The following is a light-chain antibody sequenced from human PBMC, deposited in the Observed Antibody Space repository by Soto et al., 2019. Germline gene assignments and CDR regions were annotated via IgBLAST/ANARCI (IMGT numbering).Light chain of an antibody. Sequence: QSALTQPASVSGSPGQSITISCTGTSSDVGDYNYVSWYQQHPGKAPKLMIYEVSNRPSGVSNRFSGSKSGNTASLTISGLQAEDDADYYCTSYTSSSSVVFGGGTKLTVL. CDR3: TSYTSSSSVV. V-gene: IGLV2-14*01. CDR1: SSDVGDYNY. J-gene: IGLJ2*01. CDR2: EVS.